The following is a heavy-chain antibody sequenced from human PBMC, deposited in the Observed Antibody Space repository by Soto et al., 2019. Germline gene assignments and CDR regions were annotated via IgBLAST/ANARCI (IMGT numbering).Heavy chain of an antibody. Sequence: SVNRARKAAGGALSVASSIWVRHAPGQGLEWVGGIIPMFGTANYAVKVEDRVTITADESSRTAYMELRRLRSYDTAVYYCASPQSGTPVGYYYGMDVWGQGTTVTVSS. V-gene: IGHV1-69*13. CDR3: ASPQSGTPVGYYYGMDV. J-gene: IGHJ6*02. CDR1: GGALSVAS. CDR2: IIPMFGTA. D-gene: IGHD6-25*01.